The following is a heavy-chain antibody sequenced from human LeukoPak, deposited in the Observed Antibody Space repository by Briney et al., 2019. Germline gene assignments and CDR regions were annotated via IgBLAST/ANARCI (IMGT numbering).Heavy chain of an antibody. Sequence: PGRCLCLSRAASGFILRNYGMHCGREAPGRGLEWGTVITDDGYNQYYADSLKGRFTVSRDKSKNTLFLLQNSLRVEDTAVYYYAKDFSSNWKYPEFDYWGQGTLVTVSS. J-gene: IGHJ4*02. CDR3: AKDFSSNWKYPEFDY. CDR1: GFILRNYG. D-gene: IGHD1-7*01. CDR2: ITDDGYNQ. V-gene: IGHV3-30*18.